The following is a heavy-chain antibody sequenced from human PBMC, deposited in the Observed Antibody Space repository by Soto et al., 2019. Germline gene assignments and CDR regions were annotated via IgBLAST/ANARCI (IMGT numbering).Heavy chain of an antibody. V-gene: IGHV1-18*01. CDR1: GYTFRSYG. J-gene: IGHJ6*03. CDR2: ISGYNGHT. D-gene: IGHD6-6*01. CDR3: ARTYSASSSLFYFYMDV. Sequence: QVQLVQSGAEVKKPGGSVKVTCEASGYTFRSYGISWVRQAPGQGLEWMGWISGYNGHTNYAQKFQGRVTMTTDTSTSTAYMELRSLRSNDTAVYYCARTYSASSSLFYFYMDVWGKGTTVTVSS.